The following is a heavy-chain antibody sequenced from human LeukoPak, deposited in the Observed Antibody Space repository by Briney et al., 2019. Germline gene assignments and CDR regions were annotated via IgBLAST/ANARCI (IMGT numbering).Heavy chain of an antibody. Sequence: SETLSLTCSVSGYSISSGYYWGWIRQPPGKGLEWIGEIDHSGSSNYNMSLKSRVTISLDTSKNQFSLKVNSVTAADTAVYYCAGRMTWYGGDAFDIWGQGTMVTVSS. CDR3: AGRMTWYGGDAFDI. D-gene: IGHD6-13*01. CDR1: GYSISSGYY. V-gene: IGHV4-38-2*02. J-gene: IGHJ3*02. CDR2: IDHSGSS.